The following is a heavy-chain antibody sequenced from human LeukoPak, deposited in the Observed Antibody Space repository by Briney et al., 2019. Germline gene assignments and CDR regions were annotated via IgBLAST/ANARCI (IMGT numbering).Heavy chain of an antibody. D-gene: IGHD2-2*01. J-gene: IGHJ4*02. CDR2: ISGSGADT. Sequence: PGGSLRLSCAASGFTFSTYAMTWVRQPPGKGLEWVSAISGSGADTFYADSVKGRFTISRDNSKNTMYPQMNSLRAEDTATYYCAKGPVVPVATYYFDCWGQGTLVTVSS. CDR3: AKGPVVPVATYYFDC. V-gene: IGHV3-23*01. CDR1: GFTFSTYA.